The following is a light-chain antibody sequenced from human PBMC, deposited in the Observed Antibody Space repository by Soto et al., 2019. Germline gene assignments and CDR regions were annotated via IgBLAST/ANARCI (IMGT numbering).Light chain of an antibody. CDR2: GAS. CDR3: QLYNNWPFT. CDR1: QRVSSN. Sequence: TQSKATPSVFPGVTATLSFRASQRVSSNLAWYQQKPGQAPTLVIYGASARATGIPARFSGSGSGTEFTLTISSLQSEDFAVYYCQLYNNWPFTFGHGTKADIK. V-gene: IGKV3-15*01. J-gene: IGKJ3*01.